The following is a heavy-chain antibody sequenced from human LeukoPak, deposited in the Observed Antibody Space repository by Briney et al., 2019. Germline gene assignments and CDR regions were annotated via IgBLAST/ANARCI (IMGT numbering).Heavy chain of an antibody. V-gene: IGHV4-59*01. CDR1: GGSISNYY. Sequence: SETLSLTYTVSGGSISNYYWSWIRQPPGKGLEWIGYIYYSGSTNYNPSLKSRVTISVDTSKNQFSLKLSSVTAADTAVYYCARGRRNYGGPEPDFDYWGQGTLVTVSS. D-gene: IGHD4-23*01. J-gene: IGHJ4*02. CDR3: ARGRRNYGGPEPDFDY. CDR2: IYYSGST.